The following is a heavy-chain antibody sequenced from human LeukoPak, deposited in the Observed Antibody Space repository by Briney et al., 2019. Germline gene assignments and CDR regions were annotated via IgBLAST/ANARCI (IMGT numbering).Heavy chain of an antibody. CDR2: INPNGGGT. CDR3: ARGGYGGGCASGNSGVIES. Sequence: ASVKVSCKASGYTFTGYYIHWVRQAPGQGLEWMGWINPNGGGTNYAQKFQGRVTMTRDTSISTAYMELSRLTSDDTDVYYCARGGYGGGCASGNSGVIESWGQGTLVTVSS. CDR1: GYTFTGYY. D-gene: IGHD4-23*01. V-gene: IGHV1-2*02. J-gene: IGHJ4*02.